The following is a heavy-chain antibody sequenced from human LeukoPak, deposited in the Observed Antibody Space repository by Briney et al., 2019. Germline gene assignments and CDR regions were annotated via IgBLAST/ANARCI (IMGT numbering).Heavy chain of an antibody. J-gene: IGHJ4*02. CDR3: ARDGLLTGYDY. CDR1: GGSISSYY. CDR2: IYTSGST. V-gene: IGHV4-4*07. D-gene: IGHD3-9*01. Sequence: SETLSLTCTVSGGSISSYYWSWIRQPAGKGLEWIGCIYTSGSTNYNPSLKSRVTMSVDTSKSQFSLKLSSVTAADTAVYYCARDGLLTGYDYWGQGTLVTVSS.